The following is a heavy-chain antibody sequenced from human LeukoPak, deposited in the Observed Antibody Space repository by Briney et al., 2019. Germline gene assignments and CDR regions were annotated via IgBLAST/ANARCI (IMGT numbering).Heavy chain of an antibody. J-gene: IGHJ4*02. CDR2: INHSGST. D-gene: IGHD5-12*01. V-gene: IGHV4-34*01. CDR1: GGSFSGYY. CDR3: ARGRYANYFDY. Sequence: PSETLSLTCAVYGGSFSGYYWSWIRQPPGKGLEWIGEINHSGSTNYNPSLKSRVTISVDTSKNQFSLKLSSVTAADTAVYYCARGRYANYFDYWGQGTLVTVSS.